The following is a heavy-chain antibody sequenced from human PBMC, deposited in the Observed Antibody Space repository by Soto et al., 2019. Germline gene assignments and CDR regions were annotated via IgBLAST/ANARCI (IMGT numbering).Heavy chain of an antibody. CDR1: GYAFPSYV. Sequence: QVQLVQSGAEVKNPGPPWKVPCRALGYAFPSYVINWWGQATGQRPEWRGWLNPNNGNAGYAKKFQGRVSMTRDTSTSTAYMELSSLRSEDTAVYFCARETQMKWERHPLGYWGQGTLVTVSS. CDR3: ARETQMKWERHPLGY. J-gene: IGHJ4*02. V-gene: IGHV1-8*01. D-gene: IGHD1-26*01. CDR2: LNPNNGNA.